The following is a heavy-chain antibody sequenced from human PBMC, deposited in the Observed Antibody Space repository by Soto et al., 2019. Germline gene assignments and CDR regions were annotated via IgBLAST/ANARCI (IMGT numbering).Heavy chain of an antibody. CDR1: GGSISSYY. CDR2: IYYSGST. CDR3: ARWDYYDGSGYSPPFDY. J-gene: IGHJ4*02. Sequence: PSETLSLTCTVSGGSISSYYWSWIRQPPGEGLEWIGYIYYSGSTNYNPSLKSRVTISVDTSKNQFSLKLSSVTAADTAVYYCARWDYYDGSGYSPPFDYGGQGPRVTV. D-gene: IGHD3-22*01. V-gene: IGHV4-59*01.